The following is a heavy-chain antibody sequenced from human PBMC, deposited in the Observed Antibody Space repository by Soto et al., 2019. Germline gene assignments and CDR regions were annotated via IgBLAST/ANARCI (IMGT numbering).Heavy chain of an antibody. CDR2: ISYDGSNK. J-gene: IGHJ6*03. CDR3: AKGENWNDDPYYYYMDV. Sequence: GGSLRLSCAASGFTFSSYGMHWVRQAPGKGLEWVAVISYDGSNKYYADSVKGRFTISRDNSKNTLYLQMNSLGAEDTAVYYCAKGENWNDDPYYYYMDVWGKGTTVTVSS. CDR1: GFTFSSYG. V-gene: IGHV3-30*18. D-gene: IGHD1-1*01.